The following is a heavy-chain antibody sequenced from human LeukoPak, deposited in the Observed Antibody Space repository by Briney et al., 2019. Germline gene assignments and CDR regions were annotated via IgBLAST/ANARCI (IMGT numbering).Heavy chain of an antibody. CDR3: ARDRIKSGSYYFDY. CDR1: GFSFNNYA. V-gene: IGHV3-23*01. J-gene: IGHJ4*02. D-gene: IGHD1-26*01. CDR2: ISTTGGST. Sequence: PGGSLRLSCAASGFSFNNYAMSWVRQAPGKGLEWVSAISTTGGSTYYADSVKGRFTISRDNAKNSMYLQMNSLRAEDTAVYYCARDRIKSGSYYFDYWGQGTLVTVSS.